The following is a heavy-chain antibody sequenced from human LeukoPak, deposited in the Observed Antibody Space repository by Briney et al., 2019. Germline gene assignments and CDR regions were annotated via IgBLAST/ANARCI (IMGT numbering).Heavy chain of an antibody. CDR1: GFTFSSYA. CDR2: ISYDGSNK. J-gene: IGHJ4*02. Sequence: PGGSLRLSCAASGFTFSSYAMHWVRQAPGRGLEWVAVISYDGSNKYYADSVKGRFTISRDNSKNTLYLQMNSLRAEDTAVYYCAKDKRNIGSGTLHDYWGQGTLVTVSS. V-gene: IGHV3-30*04. CDR3: AKDKRNIGSGTLHDY. D-gene: IGHD6-19*01.